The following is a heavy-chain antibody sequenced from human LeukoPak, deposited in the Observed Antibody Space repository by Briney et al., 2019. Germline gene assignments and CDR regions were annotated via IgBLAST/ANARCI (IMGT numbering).Heavy chain of an antibody. Sequence: GGSLRLSCAASGFTFSNYAMSWVRQAPGKGLEWISGITGGRSTYYADYVKGRFTISRDNSNNSLFVQMNSLRAEDTAVYFCAKSRSGSANWALQIFDNWGQGTLVTVSS. V-gene: IGHV3-23*01. CDR2: ITGGRST. D-gene: IGHD1-1*01. CDR3: AKSRSGSANWALQIFDN. J-gene: IGHJ4*02. CDR1: GFTFSNYA.